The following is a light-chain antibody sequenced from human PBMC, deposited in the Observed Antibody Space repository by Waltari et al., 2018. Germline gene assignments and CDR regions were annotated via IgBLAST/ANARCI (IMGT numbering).Light chain of an antibody. CDR3: MLGTHWAWT. J-gene: IGKJ1*01. Sequence: DVVMTQSPVSLSVTLGQPASISCRCSESLLIHDGKAYLNWFHQRPGQSPRRLIYQVSDRDSGVPDRFSGSGSGADFTLKISRVEAEDAGLYFCMLGTHWAWTFGQGTKVEIK. V-gene: IGKV2-30*01. CDR1: ESLLIHDGKAY. CDR2: QVS.